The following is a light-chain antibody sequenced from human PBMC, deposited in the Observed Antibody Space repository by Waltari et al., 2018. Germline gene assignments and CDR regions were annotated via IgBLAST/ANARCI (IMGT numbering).Light chain of an antibody. Sequence: DVVMTQSPDSLAVSLGERATIRCKSSQSLLDWSRGKNHLAWYQQKPGQPPKLLVYWAPTREPGVPDRFSGSGSGTDFTLTISSLQAEDVATYYCHQYYTSPLTFGQGTRLEIK. CDR2: WAP. CDR1: QSLLDWSRGKNH. V-gene: IGKV4-1*01. J-gene: IGKJ5*01. CDR3: HQYYTSPLT.